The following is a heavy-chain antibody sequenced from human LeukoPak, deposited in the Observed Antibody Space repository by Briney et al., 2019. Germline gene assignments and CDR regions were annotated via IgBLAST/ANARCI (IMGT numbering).Heavy chain of an antibody. CDR3: ASTAVRVGYTVTPPFDY. D-gene: IGHD4-11*01. Sequence: GASVKVSCKASGYTFTSYAMHWVRQAPGQRLEWMGWINAGNGNTKYSQKFQGRVTITRDTSASTAYMELSSLRSEDTAVYYCASTAVRVGYTVTPPFDYWGQGTLVTVSS. V-gene: IGHV1-3*01. CDR1: GYTFTSYA. CDR2: INAGNGNT. J-gene: IGHJ4*02.